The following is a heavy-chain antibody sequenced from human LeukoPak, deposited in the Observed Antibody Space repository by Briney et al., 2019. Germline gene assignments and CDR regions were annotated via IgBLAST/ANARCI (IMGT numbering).Heavy chain of an antibody. V-gene: IGHV4-31*03. CDR1: GGSISSGGYY. CDR3: ARAPFPPNYYYYGMDV. CDR2: IYYSGST. Sequence: SQTLSLTCTVSGGSISSGGYYWSWIRQHPGKGLEWLGYIYYSGSTYYNPSLKSRVTISVDTSKNQFSLKLSSVTAADTAVYYCARAPFPPNYYYYGMDVWGQGTTVTVSS. J-gene: IGHJ6*02.